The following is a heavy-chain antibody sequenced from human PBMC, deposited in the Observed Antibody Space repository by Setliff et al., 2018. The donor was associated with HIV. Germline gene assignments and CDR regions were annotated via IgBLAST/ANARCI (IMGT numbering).Heavy chain of an antibody. CDR1: GGSISVNNYY. CDR3: ARDRDIIGRGAFDI. D-gene: IGHD3-9*01. Sequence: SETLSLTCSVSGGSISVNNYYWAWVRQPPGKGLEWIGSVHKSGNSYYKPSLKSRATISVDTSKNQFSLKLSSVTAADTAVYYCARDRDIIGRGAFDIWCQGTMVTVSS. V-gene: IGHV4-39*07. CDR2: VHKSGNS. J-gene: IGHJ3*02.